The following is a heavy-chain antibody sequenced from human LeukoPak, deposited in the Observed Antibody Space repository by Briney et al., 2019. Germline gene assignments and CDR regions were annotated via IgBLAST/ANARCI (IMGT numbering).Heavy chain of an antibody. Sequence: AETLSLTCTVSGGSFSSYDLSWVRQPPGKGLEWVASIYYSGSTNYNPSLKSRVTISVDTSKNQFSLKLSSVTAADTAVYYCARGGNYYDSSGYYVTYFDYWGQGTLVTVSS. CDR2: IYYSGST. CDR1: GGSFSSYD. CDR3: ARGGNYYDSSGYYVTYFDY. J-gene: IGHJ4*02. D-gene: IGHD3-22*01. V-gene: IGHV4-59*08.